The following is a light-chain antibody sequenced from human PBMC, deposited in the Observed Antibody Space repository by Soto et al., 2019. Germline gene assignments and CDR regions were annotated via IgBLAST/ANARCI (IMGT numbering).Light chain of an antibody. CDR2: EVT. Sequence: QSALAQLASVSGSPGQSITISCTGASSDVGGYDFVSWYQHHPGTPPKLIIYEVTHRPSGVSHRLSGSKSASTASLTISGLQVEDEAYYLCGSYSSTTSRAVFGTGTKVTV. CDR1: SSDVGGYDF. J-gene: IGLJ1*01. V-gene: IGLV2-14*01. CDR3: GSYSSTTSRAV.